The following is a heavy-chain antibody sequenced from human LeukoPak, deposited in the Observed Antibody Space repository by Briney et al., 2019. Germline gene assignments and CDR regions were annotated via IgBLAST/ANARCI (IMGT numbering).Heavy chain of an antibody. CDR1: GFTFSSYS. J-gene: IGHJ4*02. V-gene: IGHV3-21*01. Sequence: GGSLRLSCAASGFTFSSYSMNWVRQAPGKGLEWVSSISSSSSYIYYADSVKGRFTISRDNAKNSLYLQMNSLRAEDTAVYYCARGGYCSGGSCQHFDYWGQGTLVTVSS. CDR2: ISSSSSYI. D-gene: IGHD2-15*01. CDR3: ARGGYCSGGSCQHFDY.